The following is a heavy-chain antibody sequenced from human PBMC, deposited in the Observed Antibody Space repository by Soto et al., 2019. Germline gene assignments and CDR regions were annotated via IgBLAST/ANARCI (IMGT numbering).Heavy chain of an antibody. V-gene: IGHV3-48*04. D-gene: IGHD6-19*01. J-gene: IGHJ4*02. Sequence: GGSLRLSCAASGFTFSSFGMTWVRQAPGRGLEWVSHINSGSSVTLYADSVKGRVNISRDNFNNSVYLQMNSLRVEYTAVYYCATDLRAVSGHYFDNWGQGILVTVSS. CDR2: INSGSSVT. CDR3: ATDLRAVSGHYFDN. CDR1: GFTFSSFG.